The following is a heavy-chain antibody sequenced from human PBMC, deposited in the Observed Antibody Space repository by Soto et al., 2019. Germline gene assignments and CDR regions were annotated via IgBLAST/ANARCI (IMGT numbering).Heavy chain of an antibody. CDR1: GDSIRNSF. CDR3: ARLRVGNIFDY. CDR2: VFSRGNA. V-gene: IGHV4-59*08. J-gene: IGHJ4*02. Sequence: TSETLSLTCSVSGDSIRNSFWTWIRQSPGKGLEWIGYVFSRGNANYNPSLRSRVTISLDTSQNQFSLRLKSMTAADTAVYYCARLRVGNIFDYWGQGTLVTVSS. D-gene: IGHD3-3*02.